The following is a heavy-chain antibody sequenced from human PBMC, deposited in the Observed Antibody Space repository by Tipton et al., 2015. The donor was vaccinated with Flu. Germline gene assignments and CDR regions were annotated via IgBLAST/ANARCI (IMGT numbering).Heavy chain of an antibody. V-gene: IGHV4-34*01. CDR1: GGSFSGYY. D-gene: IGHD3-10*01. CDR2: INHSGST. Sequence: TLSLTCAAYGGSFSGYYWSWIRQPPGKGLEWIGAINHSGSTNYNPSLKSRVTISVDTSKNQFSLKLSSVTAADTAVYYCARGGVVRGVIRTPFDYWGQGTLVTVSS. J-gene: IGHJ4*02. CDR3: ARGGVVRGVIRTPFDY.